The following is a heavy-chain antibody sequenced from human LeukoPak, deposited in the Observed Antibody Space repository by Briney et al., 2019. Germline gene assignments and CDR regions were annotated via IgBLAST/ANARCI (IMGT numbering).Heavy chain of an antibody. J-gene: IGHJ4*02. CDR1: GFTFSSYA. V-gene: IGHV3-23*01. D-gene: IGHD1-26*01. CDR3: AKDWRESGSYYALYFDY. Sequence: GGSLRLSCAASGFTFSSYAMSWVRQAPGKGLEWVSAISSSGGSTYYVDSVKGRFTISRDNPKNTLYLQMNSLTAEDTAVYYCAKDWRESGSYYALYFDYWGQGTLVTVSS. CDR2: ISSSGGST.